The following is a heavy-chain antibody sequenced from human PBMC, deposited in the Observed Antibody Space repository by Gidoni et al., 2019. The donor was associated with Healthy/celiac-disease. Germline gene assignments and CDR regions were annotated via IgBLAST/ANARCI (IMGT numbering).Heavy chain of an antibody. J-gene: IGHJ4*02. V-gene: IGHV3-30*18. D-gene: IGHD4-17*01. Sequence: GFPFSSYGMHWVRQAPGKGLEWVAVISYDGSNKYYADSVKGRFTISRDNSKNTLYLQMNSLRAEDTAVYYCAKDRGDYGGYFDYWGQGTLVTVSS. CDR2: ISYDGSNK. CDR3: AKDRGDYGGYFDY. CDR1: GFPFSSYG.